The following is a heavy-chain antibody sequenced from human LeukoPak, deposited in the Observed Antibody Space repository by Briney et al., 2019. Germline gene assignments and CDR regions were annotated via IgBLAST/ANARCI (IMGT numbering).Heavy chain of an antibody. CDR1: GFTVSSNY. D-gene: IGHD4-17*01. CDR3: ARDHDYGDYVGD. J-gene: IGHJ4*02. V-gene: IGHV3-53*05. Sequence: GGSLRLSCAASGFTVSSNYMSWVRPAPGKGLEWVSVIYSGGSTYYADSVKGRFTISRDNSKNTLYLQMNSLRAGDTAVYYCARDHDYGDYVGDWGQGTLVTVSS. CDR2: IYSGGST.